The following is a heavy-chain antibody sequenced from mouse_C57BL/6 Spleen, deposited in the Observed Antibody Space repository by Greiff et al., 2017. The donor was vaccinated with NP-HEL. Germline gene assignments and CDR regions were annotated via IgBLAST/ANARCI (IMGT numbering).Heavy chain of an antibody. Sequence: QVQLQQSGAELVRPGASVTLSCKASGYTFTDYEMHWVKQTPVHGLEWIGAIDPETGGTAYNQKFKGKAILTADKSSSTAYMELRSLTSEDSAVYYCTRSFPDYYGSSYLAMDYWGQGTSVTVSS. CDR1: GYTFTDYE. D-gene: IGHD1-1*01. V-gene: IGHV1-15*01. CDR3: TRSFPDYYGSSYLAMDY. CDR2: IDPETGGT. J-gene: IGHJ4*01.